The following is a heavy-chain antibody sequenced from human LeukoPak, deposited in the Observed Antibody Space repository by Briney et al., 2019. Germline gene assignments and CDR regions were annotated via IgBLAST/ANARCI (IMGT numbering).Heavy chain of an antibody. J-gene: IGHJ4*02. CDR3: ARGGNAKASIAAAGTRAAFDY. V-gene: IGHV1-18*01. CDR2: ISAYNGNT. D-gene: IGHD6-13*01. Sequence: GASVKVSCKASGYTFTSYGISWVRQAPGQGLEWMGWISAYNGNTNYAQKLQGRVTMTTDTSTSTAYMELRSLRSDDTAVYYCARGGNAKASIAAAGTRAAFDYWGQGTLVTVSS. CDR1: GYTFTSYG.